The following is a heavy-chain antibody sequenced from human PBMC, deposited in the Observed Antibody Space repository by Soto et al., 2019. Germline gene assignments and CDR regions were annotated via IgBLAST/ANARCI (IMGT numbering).Heavy chain of an antibody. CDR2: IWYDGSNK. CDR3: ARGQANYDYVWGSYRPTYYFDY. J-gene: IGHJ4*02. Sequence: VQLVESGGGVVQPGRSLRLSCAASGFTFSSYGMHWVRQAPGKGLEWVAVIWYDGSNKYYADSVKGRFTISRDNSKNTLYLQMNSLRAEDTAVYYCARGQANYDYVWGSYRPTYYFDYWGQGTLVTVSS. D-gene: IGHD3-16*02. CDR1: GFTFSSYG. V-gene: IGHV3-33*01.